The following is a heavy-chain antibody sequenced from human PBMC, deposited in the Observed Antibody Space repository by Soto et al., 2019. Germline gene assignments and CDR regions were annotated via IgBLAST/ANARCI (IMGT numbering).Heavy chain of an antibody. Sequence: ASVKVSCKASGYTFTSYGISWVRQAPGQGLERMGWISAYNGNTNYAQKLQGRVTMTTDTSTSTAYMELRSLRSDDTAVYYCARDARDVVVVPAARVHDAFDIWGQGTMVTVSS. CDR2: ISAYNGNT. D-gene: IGHD2-2*01. V-gene: IGHV1-18*01. J-gene: IGHJ3*02. CDR3: ARDARDVVVVPAARVHDAFDI. CDR1: GYTFTSYG.